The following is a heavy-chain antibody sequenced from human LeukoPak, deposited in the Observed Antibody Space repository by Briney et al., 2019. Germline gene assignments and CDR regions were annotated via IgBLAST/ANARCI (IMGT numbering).Heavy chain of an antibody. Sequence: PSETLSLTCAVSGGSISSYYWSWIRQPPGRGLEWIGSIHYSGSTSYNSSLKSRVTMSIDTSKNQFSLNLSSVTPADTAVYYCARQVYSSSWSYYFEYWGQGILVTVFS. D-gene: IGHD6-13*01. CDR2: IHYSGST. J-gene: IGHJ4*02. V-gene: IGHV4-59*01. CDR3: ARQVYSSSWSYYFEY. CDR1: GGSISSYY.